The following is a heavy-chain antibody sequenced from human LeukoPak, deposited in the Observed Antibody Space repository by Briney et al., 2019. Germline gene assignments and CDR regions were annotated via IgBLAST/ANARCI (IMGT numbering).Heavy chain of an antibody. CDR1: GGSISSYY. V-gene: IGHV4-59*08. Sequence: SETLSLTCTVSGGSISSYYWSWIRQPPGKGLEWIGYIYYSGSTNYNPSLKSRVTISVDTSKNQFSLKLSSATAADTAVYYCARHRDGGDYWGQGTLVTVSS. J-gene: IGHJ4*02. D-gene: IGHD4-23*01. CDR2: IYYSGST. CDR3: ARHRDGGDY.